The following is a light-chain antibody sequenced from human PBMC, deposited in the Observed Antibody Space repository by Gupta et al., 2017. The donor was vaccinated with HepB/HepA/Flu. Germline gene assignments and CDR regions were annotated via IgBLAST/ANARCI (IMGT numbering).Light chain of an antibody. V-gene: IGLV1-40*01. J-gene: IGLJ3*02. CDR1: SSNIGAGYD. Sequence: QSVLTPPPSVSGAPGQRVTISCTGNSSNIGAGYDVHWYQQLPGTAPKLLIYGNINRPSGVPDRFSASKSDTSVSLAITGLQAEDDADYYCQSYDTSLSGWVFGGGTKLTVL. CDR2: GNI. CDR3: QSYDTSLSGWV.